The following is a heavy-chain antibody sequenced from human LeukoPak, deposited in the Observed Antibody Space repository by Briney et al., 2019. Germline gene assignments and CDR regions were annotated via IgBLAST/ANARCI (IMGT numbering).Heavy chain of an antibody. D-gene: IGHD3-22*01. CDR3: AGTYYYDSSGYSRFDH. CDR1: GASISSYY. CDR2: LYNSGST. V-gene: IGHV4-59*01. Sequence: PSETLSPTCTVSGASISSYYWSWIRQPPGKGLEWIGYLYNSGSTSYNPSLKSRVTISLDTSENQFSLKLSSVTAADTAVYYCAGTYYYDSSGYSRFDHWGQGTLVIVSS. J-gene: IGHJ4*02.